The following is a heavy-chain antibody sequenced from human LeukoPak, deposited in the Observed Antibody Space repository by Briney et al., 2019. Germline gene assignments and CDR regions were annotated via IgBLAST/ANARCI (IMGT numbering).Heavy chain of an antibody. Sequence: SETLSLTCAVYGGSFSGYYWSWIRQPPGKGLEWIGEINHSGSTNYNPSLKSRVTISVDTSKNQFSLKLSSVTAADTAVYYCARDWRFYGDYGGFWFDPWGQGTLVTVSS. CDR1: GGSFSGYY. V-gene: IGHV4-34*01. J-gene: IGHJ5*02. CDR2: INHSGST. D-gene: IGHD4-23*01. CDR3: ARDWRFYGDYGGFWFDP.